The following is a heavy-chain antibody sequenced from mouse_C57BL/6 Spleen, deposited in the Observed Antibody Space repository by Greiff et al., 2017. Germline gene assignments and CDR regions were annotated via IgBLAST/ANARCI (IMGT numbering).Heavy chain of an antibody. CDR3: ASRGYDGYYYGYFDV. J-gene: IGHJ1*03. CDR1: GYTFTDYN. D-gene: IGHD2-3*01. V-gene: IGHV1-18*01. CDR2: INPNNGGT. Sequence: EVKLQESGPELVKPGASVKIPCTASGYTFTDYNMDWVKQSHGKSLEWIGDINPNNGGTIYNQNVKGKATLTVDKSSSTAYMELRSLTSEDTAVYDCASRGYDGYYYGYFDVWGTGTTVTVSS.